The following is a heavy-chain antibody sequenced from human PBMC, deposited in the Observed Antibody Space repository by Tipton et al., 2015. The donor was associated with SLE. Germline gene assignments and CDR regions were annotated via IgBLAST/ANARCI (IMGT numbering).Heavy chain of an antibody. CDR1: GGSISSSGYH. Sequence: TLSLTCTVSGGSISSSGYHWSWIRQHPGKGLEGIGYIYYSGSPYYNPSLKSRVTISIDMSKNEFSLRVNSVTAADTAVYYCAREARAEPPRWCMDLWGKGTTVTVSS. J-gene: IGHJ6*03. CDR3: AREARAEPPRWCMDL. V-gene: IGHV4-31*03. CDR2: IYYSGSP. D-gene: IGHD1-14*01.